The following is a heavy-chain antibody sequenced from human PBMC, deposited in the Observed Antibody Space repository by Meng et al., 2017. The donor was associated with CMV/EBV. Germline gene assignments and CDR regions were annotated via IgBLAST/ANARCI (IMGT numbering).Heavy chain of an antibody. CDR2: FDPEDGET. CDR3: ARKGFYYGSGGSQYYYYYGMDV. Sequence: ASVKVSCKVSGYTLTELSMHWVRQAPGKGLEWMGGFDPEDGETIYAQKFQGRVTMTEDTSTDTAYMELSSLRSEDTAVYYCARKGFYYGSGGSQYYYYYGMDVWGQGTTVTVSS. J-gene: IGHJ6*02. V-gene: IGHV1-24*01. CDR1: GYTLTELS. D-gene: IGHD3-10*01.